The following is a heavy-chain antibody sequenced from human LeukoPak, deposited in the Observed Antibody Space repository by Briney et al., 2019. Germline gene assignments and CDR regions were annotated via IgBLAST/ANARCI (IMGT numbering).Heavy chain of an antibody. CDR1: GFTFSSYG. CDR2: ISGSGGST. Sequence: PGGSLRLSCAASGFTFSSYGMSWVRQAPGKGLEWVSGISGSGGSTYYADSVKGRFTVSRDNFKNTLFLQVNSLRAEDTAVYYCAKVSDYSYYYYMDVWGKGTTVTVSS. J-gene: IGHJ6*03. V-gene: IGHV3-23*01. CDR3: AKVSDYSYYYYMDV.